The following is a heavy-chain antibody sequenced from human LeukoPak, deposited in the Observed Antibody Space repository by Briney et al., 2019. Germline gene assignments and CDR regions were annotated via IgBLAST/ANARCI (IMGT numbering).Heavy chain of an antibody. J-gene: IGHJ4*02. D-gene: IGHD5-18*01. CDR1: GGTFSSYA. CDR2: IIPIFGTA. Sequence: SVKVSCKASGGTFSSYAISWVRQAPGQGLEWMGGIIPIFGTANYAQKFQGRVTITADESTSTAYMELSSLRSEDTAVYYCARDSVDTAMVIAELFYWGQGTLVTVSS. CDR3: ARDSVDTAMVIAELFY. V-gene: IGHV1-69*13.